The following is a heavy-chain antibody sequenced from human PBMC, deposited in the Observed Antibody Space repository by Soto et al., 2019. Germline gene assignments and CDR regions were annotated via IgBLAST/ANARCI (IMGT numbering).Heavy chain of an antibody. V-gene: IGHV1-18*04. CDR3: ARDLTYYDFWSGTYGMDV. Sequence: ASVKVSCKASGYTFTSYGISWVRQAPGQGLEWMGWISAYNGNTNYAQKLQGRVTLTTDTSTSTAYMELRSLRSDDTAVYYCARDLTYYDFWSGTYGMDVWGQGTTVTVSS. CDR2: ISAYNGNT. CDR1: GYTFTSYG. J-gene: IGHJ6*02. D-gene: IGHD3-3*01.